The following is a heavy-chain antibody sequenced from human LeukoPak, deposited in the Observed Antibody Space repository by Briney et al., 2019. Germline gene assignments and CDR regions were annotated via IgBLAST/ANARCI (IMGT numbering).Heavy chain of an antibody. CDR1: GGTFSNYA. V-gene: IGHV1-69*13. CDR3: TRSGNISMIRGVITTPAIIGY. D-gene: IGHD3-10*01. CDR2: IIPMFGTA. Sequence: ASVKVSCKASGGTFSNYAISWVRQAPGQGPEWLGGIIPMFGTANYAQKFQDRVTITADEFTTTAYMELGGLRSEDTAIYYCTRSGNISMIRGVITTPAIIGYWGQGTLVTVSS. J-gene: IGHJ4*02.